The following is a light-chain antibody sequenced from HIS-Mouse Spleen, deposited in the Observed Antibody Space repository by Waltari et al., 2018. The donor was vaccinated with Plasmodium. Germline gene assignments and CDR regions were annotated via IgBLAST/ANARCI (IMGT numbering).Light chain of an antibody. J-gene: IGKJ4*01. CDR2: WAS. Sequence: DIVMTQSPDSLAVSLGESATINCKSSQSVLYSSNNKNYLAWYQQKPGQPPKLLICWASTRESGVPDRFSGSGSGTDFTLTISSLQAEDVAVYYCQQYYSTPLTFGGGTKVEIK. CDR3: QQYYSTPLT. CDR1: QSVLYSSNNKNY. V-gene: IGKV4-1*01.